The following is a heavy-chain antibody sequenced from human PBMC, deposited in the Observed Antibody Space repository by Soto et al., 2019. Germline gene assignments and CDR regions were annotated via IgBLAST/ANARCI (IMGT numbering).Heavy chain of an antibody. CDR3: ATMATFGLLNWFDH. Sequence: ASVKVSCKASGYTFTNNDVSWVRQATGQGLEWMGWMNPGSGETGYAQKFQGRVTMTMDMSIATDYEELSSLRSDDTAIYYCATMATFGLLNWFDHWGQGTLVTVSS. J-gene: IGHJ5*02. CDR2: MNPGSGET. D-gene: IGHD2-8*01. CDR1: GYTFTNND. V-gene: IGHV1-8*01.